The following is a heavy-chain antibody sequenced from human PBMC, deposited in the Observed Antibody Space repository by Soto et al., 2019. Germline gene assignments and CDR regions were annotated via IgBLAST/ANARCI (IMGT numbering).Heavy chain of an antibody. V-gene: IGHV1-69*06. D-gene: IGHD3-3*01. CDR1: GGTTTRYA. J-gene: IGHJ4*02. CDR2: IVPMFGTS. CDR3: NRGSEYDFWSGYL. Sequence: QERLVQSGAEVRKPGSSVKVSCKVTGGTTTRYAINWVRQAPGQGLEWMGGIVPMFGTSKYAQKFQGRVTITADTSTNIAYMELRSLRSEDTAVYYCNRGSEYDFWSGYLWGQGTLVAVSS.